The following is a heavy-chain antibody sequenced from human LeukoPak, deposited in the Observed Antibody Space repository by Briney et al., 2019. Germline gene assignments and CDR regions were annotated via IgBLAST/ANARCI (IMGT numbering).Heavy chain of an antibody. D-gene: IGHD6-13*01. Sequence: GGSLRLSCAASGFTFSSYGMHWVRQAPGKGLEWVAFIRYNGSNKYYADSVKGRFTISRDNSKNTLYLQMNSLRAEDTAVYYCARDRRAAAGNWFDPWGQGTLVTVSS. CDR2: IRYNGSNK. V-gene: IGHV3-30*02. CDR3: ARDRRAAAGNWFDP. CDR1: GFTFSSYG. J-gene: IGHJ5*02.